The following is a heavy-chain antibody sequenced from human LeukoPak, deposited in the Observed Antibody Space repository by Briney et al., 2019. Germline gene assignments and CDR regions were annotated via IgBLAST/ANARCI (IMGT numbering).Heavy chain of an antibody. Sequence: GGSLRLSCAASGFTFSSYAMGWVCQAPGKGLEWVSAISGSGGSTYYADSVKGRITISRDNSKKTLYLEMNSLRAEDTAIYYCARSAGSRDGYIGDSWGQGTLVTVSS. J-gene: IGHJ4*02. CDR2: ISGSGGST. V-gene: IGHV3-23*01. CDR3: ARSAGSRDGYIGDS. D-gene: IGHD5-24*01. CDR1: GFTFSSYA.